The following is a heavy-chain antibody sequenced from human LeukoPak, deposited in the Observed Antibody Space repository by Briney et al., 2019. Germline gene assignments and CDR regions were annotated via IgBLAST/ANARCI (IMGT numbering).Heavy chain of an antibody. J-gene: IGHJ4*02. V-gene: IGHV3-15*01. CDR1: GFTFSNAW. CDR2: IKSKTDGGTT. Sequence: PGGSLRLSRADSGFTFSNAWMSWVRQAPGKGLEWVGRIKSKTDGGTTDYAAPVKGRFTISREDSKNTLYLQMTSLKTEDTAVYYCAREVNWNDFDYWGQGTLVTVSS. CDR3: AREVNWNDFDY. D-gene: IGHD1-1*01.